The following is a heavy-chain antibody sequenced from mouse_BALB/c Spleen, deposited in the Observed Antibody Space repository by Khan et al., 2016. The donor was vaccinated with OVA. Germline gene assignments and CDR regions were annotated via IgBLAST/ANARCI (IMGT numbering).Heavy chain of an antibody. J-gene: IGHJ3*01. CDR3: VNHGSSSAWFSY. CDR1: GYTFTNYW. Sequence: QVQLQQSGAELAKPGASVKMSCRASGYTFTNYWMHWVKQRPGQGLEWIGYINPSTGYTEYNQKFKDKATLTADKSSSTAYMQLSSLTSEDSAVYYWVNHGSSSAWFSYWGQGTLVTVSA. D-gene: IGHD1-1*01. CDR2: INPSTGYT. V-gene: IGHV1-7*01.